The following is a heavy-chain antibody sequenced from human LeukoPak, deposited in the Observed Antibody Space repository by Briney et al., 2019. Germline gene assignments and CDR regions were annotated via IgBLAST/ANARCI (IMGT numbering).Heavy chain of an antibody. Sequence: SETLSLTCTVSGGSISSYYWSWIRQPPGKGLEWIGYICYSGSTNYNPSLKSRVTISVDTSKNQFSLKLSSVTAADTAVYYCARHAPTWLPLDYWGQGTLVTVSS. V-gene: IGHV4-59*08. J-gene: IGHJ4*02. D-gene: IGHD3-22*01. CDR2: ICYSGST. CDR3: ARHAPTWLPLDY. CDR1: GGSISSYY.